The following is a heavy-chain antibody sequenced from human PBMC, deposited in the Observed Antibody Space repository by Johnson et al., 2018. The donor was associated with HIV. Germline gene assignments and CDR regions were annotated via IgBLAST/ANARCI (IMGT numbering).Heavy chain of an antibody. J-gene: IGHJ3*02. D-gene: IGHD6-19*01. V-gene: IGHV3-9*01. Sequence: VQLVESGGGVVRPGGSLRLSCAASGFTFDDYAMHWVRQAPGKGLEWVSGISWNSGSIGYADSVKGRFTISRDNAKNSLYLQMNSLRAEDTAVYYCARALAVADEDAVEIWGQGKMVTVPS. CDR3: ARALAVADEDAVEI. CDR1: GFTFDDYA. CDR2: ISWNSGSI.